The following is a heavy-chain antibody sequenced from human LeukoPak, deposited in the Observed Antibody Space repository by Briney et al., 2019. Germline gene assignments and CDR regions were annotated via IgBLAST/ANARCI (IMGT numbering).Heavy chain of an antibody. CDR1: GFTFSSYW. CDR3: TRVEPTKSDDC. D-gene: IGHD1-14*01. CDR2: IKQDGSEK. V-gene: IGHV3-7*01. J-gene: IGHJ4*02. Sequence: GGSLRLSCAASGFTFSSYWMSWVRQAPGKGLEWVANIKQDGSEKHYADSVKGRFTISRDNVESSLYLEMNSLTDDDTALYYCTRVEPTKSDDCWGQGTLVTVSS.